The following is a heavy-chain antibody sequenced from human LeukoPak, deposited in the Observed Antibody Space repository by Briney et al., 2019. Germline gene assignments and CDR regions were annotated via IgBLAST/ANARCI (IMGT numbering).Heavy chain of an antibody. CDR1: GYTFTGYY. D-gene: IGHD3-22*01. Sequence: ASMKVSCKASGYTFTGYYMHWVRQAPGQGLEGMGWINPNSGGTNYAQKFQGKVTMTRDTSISTAYMELSRLRSDDTAVYYCASPSQSPYDSSGYPLDYWGQGTLVTVSS. CDR2: INPNSGGT. J-gene: IGHJ4*02. V-gene: IGHV1-2*02. CDR3: ASPSQSPYDSSGYPLDY.